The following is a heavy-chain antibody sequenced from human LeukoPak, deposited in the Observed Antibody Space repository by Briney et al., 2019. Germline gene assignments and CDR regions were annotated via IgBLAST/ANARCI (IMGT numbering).Heavy chain of an antibody. J-gene: IGHJ6*03. CDR3: ARSHTPTSLGYCSSTSCHQAYYYYYMDV. Sequence: PSETLSLTCTVSGGSISSYYWSWIRQPAGRGLEWIGRIYTSGGTNYNPSLKSRVTMSVDTSKSQFSLKLSSVTAADTAVYYCARSHTPTSLGYCSSTSCHQAYYYYYMDVWGKGTTVTVSS. D-gene: IGHD2-2*01. V-gene: IGHV4-4*07. CDR1: GGSISSYY. CDR2: IYTSGGT.